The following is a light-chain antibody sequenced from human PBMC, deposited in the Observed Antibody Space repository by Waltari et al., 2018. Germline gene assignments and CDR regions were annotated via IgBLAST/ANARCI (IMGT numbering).Light chain of an antibody. CDR2: GAS. V-gene: IGKV3-20*01. Sequence: EIVLTQSPGTLSLSPGERATLSCRANQSIGRYLAWYQQKPDQAPRLLIYGASSRATGIPYRFSGSGSGTDFSLTISRLEPEDFAVYYCQNHERLPATFGQGTKVEIK. CDR3: QNHERLPAT. CDR1: QSIGRY. J-gene: IGKJ1*01.